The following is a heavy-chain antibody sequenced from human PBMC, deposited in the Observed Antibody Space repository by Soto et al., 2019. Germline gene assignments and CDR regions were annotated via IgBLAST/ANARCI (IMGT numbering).Heavy chain of an antibody. CDR2: IYFRGST. V-gene: IGHV4-39*01. J-gene: IGHJ4*02. CDR1: GGSISSTSHY. CDR3: AGLVSGNGDQDPPLDY. D-gene: IGHD4-17*01. Sequence: QLQLQESGPALVKPSETLSLTCTVSGGSISSTSHYWGWIRQPPGRNLEWIGSIYFRGSTYYNPSPKSRVTISVDTSKNQSSLTLRSVTAADTAVYYCAGLVSGNGDQDPPLDYWGQGTLVTVSS.